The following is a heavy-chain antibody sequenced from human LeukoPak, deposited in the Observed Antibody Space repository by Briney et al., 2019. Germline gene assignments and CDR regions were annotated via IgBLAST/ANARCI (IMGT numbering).Heavy chain of an antibody. Sequence: SETLSLTCAVYGGSFSGYYWSWVPQPPGKGLIWMGETSHSGNTNYDPSLKSRLTISVDTSKNQFSLKLTSVTAADTAVYFCARTNPQLWYGGYYYYVDVWGKGTTVTVSS. CDR1: GGSFSGYY. CDR2: TSHSGNT. V-gene: IGHV4-34*01. J-gene: IGHJ6*03. D-gene: IGHD3-10*01. CDR3: ARTNPQLWYGGYYYYVDV.